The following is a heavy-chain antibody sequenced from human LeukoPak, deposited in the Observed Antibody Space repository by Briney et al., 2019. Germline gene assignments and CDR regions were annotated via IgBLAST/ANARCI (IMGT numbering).Heavy chain of an antibody. CDR3: ARSEPSRVGAHHI. CDR2: MWYDGSNK. V-gene: IGHV3-33*01. Sequence: GGSLRLFCAASGFTLSSYGIHWVRQAPGKGLEWVAVMWYDGSNKFYADSVTGRFTISRDNPKNALYLQMNSLRADDTAVYYCARSEPSRVGAHHIWGQGRLVTVSS. J-gene: IGHJ3*02. CDR1: GFTLSSYG. D-gene: IGHD3-10*01.